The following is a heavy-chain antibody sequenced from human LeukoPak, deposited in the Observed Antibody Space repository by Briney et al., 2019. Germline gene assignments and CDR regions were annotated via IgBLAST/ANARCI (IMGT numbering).Heavy chain of an antibody. CDR1: GYTFTSYY. Sequence: GASVKVSCKASGYTFTSYYMHWVRQAPGQGLEWMGIINPSGGSTSYAQKFQGRVTMTRDMSTSTVYMEVSSLRSEDTAVYYCARVYRMASYFDYWGQGTLVTVSS. CDR3: ARVYRMASYFDY. V-gene: IGHV1-46*01. D-gene: IGHD5-24*01. CDR2: INPSGGST. J-gene: IGHJ4*02.